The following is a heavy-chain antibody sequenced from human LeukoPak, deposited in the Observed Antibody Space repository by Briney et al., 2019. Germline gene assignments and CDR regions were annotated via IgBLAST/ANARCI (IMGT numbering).Heavy chain of an antibody. D-gene: IGHD3-16*01. CDR2: INSNSGGT. Sequence: GASVKVSCKASGYTFTGYYMHWVRQAPGQGLEYMGWINSNSGGTNYAQKFQGRVTMTRHTSISTVYMELSGLRSDDTAVYYCARDLGGNALDIWGQGTVVTVSS. CDR1: GYTFTGYY. CDR3: ARDLGGNALDI. J-gene: IGHJ3*02. V-gene: IGHV1-2*02.